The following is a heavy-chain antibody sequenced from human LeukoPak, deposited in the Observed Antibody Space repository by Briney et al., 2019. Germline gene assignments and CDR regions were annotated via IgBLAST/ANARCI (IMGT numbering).Heavy chain of an antibody. V-gene: IGHV3-30*04. Sequence: PGGSLRLSCAASGFTFSSYAIHWVRQAPGKGLEWVAVVSYDGSNKFYADSVKGRFTISRDNSKNTLYLQMMNSLRAEDTAVYYCARGPYTAIAGVFDYWGQGTLVTVSS. CDR2: VSYDGSNK. CDR3: ARGPYTAIAGVFDY. J-gene: IGHJ4*02. CDR1: GFTFSSYA. D-gene: IGHD5-18*01.